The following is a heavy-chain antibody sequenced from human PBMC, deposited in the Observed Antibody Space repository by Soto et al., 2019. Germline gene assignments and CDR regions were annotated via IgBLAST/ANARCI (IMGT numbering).Heavy chain of an antibody. Sequence: SETLSLTCAVSGGSISSGGYSWSWIRQPPGKGLEWIGYIYHSGSTYYNPSLKSRVTVSVDTSKNQFSLKLSSVTAADTAVYYCARDSGTLGYYYDSSGYGGMDVWGQGTTVTVSS. V-gene: IGHV4-30-2*01. J-gene: IGHJ6*02. CDR3: ARDSGTLGYYYDSSGYGGMDV. CDR1: GGSISSGGYS. CDR2: IYHSGST. D-gene: IGHD3-22*01.